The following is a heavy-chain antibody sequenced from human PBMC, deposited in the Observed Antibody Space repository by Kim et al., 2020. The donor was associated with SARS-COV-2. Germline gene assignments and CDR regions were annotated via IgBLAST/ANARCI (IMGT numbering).Heavy chain of an antibody. Sequence: GGSLRLSCAASGFTVSSHYMSWVRQAPGKGLEWVSIIYDNGNTYYADSVKGRFTISRDNSKNSLYLQMTSLRSEDTAVYYCARDQIDYHGSGRSPWYFDLWGRGTLVTVSS. J-gene: IGHJ2*01. CDR1: GFTVSSHY. D-gene: IGHD3-10*01. CDR3: ARDQIDYHGSGRSPWYFDL. CDR2: IYDNGNT. V-gene: IGHV3-53*01.